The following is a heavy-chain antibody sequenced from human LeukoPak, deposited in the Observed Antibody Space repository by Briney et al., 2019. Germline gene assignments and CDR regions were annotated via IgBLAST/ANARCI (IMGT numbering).Heavy chain of an antibody. CDR1: GCRFTSYW. J-gene: IGHJ5*02. Sequence: GGSLQSSCKGAGCRFTSYWIGWVRRLPGKGLEGMGIIYPGDSDTRYSPSFQGQVTISADKSISTAYLQWSSLKASDTAMYYCARKWELGSPFDLWGQGPLVSVSS. V-gene: IGHV5-51*01. D-gene: IGHD1-26*01. CDR3: ARKWELGSPFDL. CDR2: IYPGDSDT.